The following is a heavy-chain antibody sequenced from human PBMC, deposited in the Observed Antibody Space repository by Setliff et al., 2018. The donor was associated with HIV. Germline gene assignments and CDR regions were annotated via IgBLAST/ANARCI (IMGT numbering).Heavy chain of an antibody. CDR3: TREGRGDRGMATTRIEN. J-gene: IGHJ4*02. CDR2: IYYTGFA. V-gene: IGHV4-39*02. CDR1: PGSLSCGSYF. Sequence: SQTLSLPCSVSPGSLSCGSYFWRWSRQTPGKGLEWLGNIYYTGFAYYNPSLKIRVSISLDTSKTHFFLYLTSVTDADTAVYFCTREGRGDRGMATTRIENWGQGKLVTVSS. D-gene: IGHD1-1*01.